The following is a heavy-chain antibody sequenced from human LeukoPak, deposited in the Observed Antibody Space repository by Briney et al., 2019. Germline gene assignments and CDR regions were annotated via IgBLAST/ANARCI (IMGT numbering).Heavy chain of an antibody. CDR1: GFTFSSYA. Sequence: GGSLRLSCAASGFTFSSYAMHWVRQAPGKGPEWVAVISYDGSNKYYADSVKGRFTISRDNSKNTLYLQMNSLRAEDTAVYYCARGYCSSTSCYLPTVYYYYYGMDVWGQGTADTVSS. CDR3: ARGYCSSTSCYLPTVYYYYYGMDV. J-gene: IGHJ6*02. D-gene: IGHD2-2*01. V-gene: IGHV3-30*04. CDR2: ISYDGSNK.